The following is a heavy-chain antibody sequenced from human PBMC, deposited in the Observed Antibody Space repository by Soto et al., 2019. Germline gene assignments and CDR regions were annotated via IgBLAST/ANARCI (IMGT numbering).Heavy chain of an antibody. V-gene: IGHV3-30*03. Sequence: QAQLVESGGGVVQPGRSLRLSCAASGFTFSSYGMHWVRQAPGTGLAWVAVISYDGGLQHYADSVKGRFTISRDHSKNMVLLQMNSLRAEDTAVYYSVSDRGYGHASVPYSCGQGTLVSVSS. CDR3: VSDRGYGHASVPYS. CDR2: ISYDGGLQ. D-gene: IGHD5-18*01. J-gene: IGHJ4*02. CDR1: GFTFSSYG.